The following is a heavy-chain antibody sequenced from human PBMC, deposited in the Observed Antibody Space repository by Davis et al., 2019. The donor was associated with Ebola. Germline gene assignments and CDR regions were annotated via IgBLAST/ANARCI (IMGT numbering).Heavy chain of an antibody. CDR1: GGSISSSSFY. CDR2: IYYSGGT. V-gene: IGHV4-39*07. J-gene: IGHJ4*02. Sequence: LRLSCTVSGGSISSSSFYWGWIRQPPWKGLEWIASIYYSGGTSYNPSLKSRVTISVDTSKNQFSLKLSSVTAADTAVYYCARAGGYYYDSSGYYSGYYFDYWGQGTLVTVSS. D-gene: IGHD3-22*01. CDR3: ARAGGYYYDSSGYYSGYYFDY.